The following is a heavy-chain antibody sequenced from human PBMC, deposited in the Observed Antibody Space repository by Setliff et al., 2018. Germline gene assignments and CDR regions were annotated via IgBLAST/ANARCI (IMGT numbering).Heavy chain of an antibody. CDR2: INTNTGNP. D-gene: IGHD3-3*01. J-gene: IGHJ5*02. Sequence: ASVKVSCKASGYTFTSYAMNWVRQAPGQGLEWMGWINTNTGNPTYAQGFTGRFVFSSDTSVSTAYLQISSLKAEDTAVYYCARGPLHYDFWSGYYTVSWFDPWGQGTLVTVS. CDR1: GYTFTSYA. CDR3: ARGPLHYDFWSGYYTVSWFDP. V-gene: IGHV7-4-1*02.